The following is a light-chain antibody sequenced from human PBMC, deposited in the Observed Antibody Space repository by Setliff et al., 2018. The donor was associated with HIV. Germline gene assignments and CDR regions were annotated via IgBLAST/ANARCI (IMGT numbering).Light chain of an antibody. CDR1: QSVSSTY. J-gene: IGKJ2*01. Sequence: EIVLTQSPGALSLSPGEEVTLSCRASQSVSSTYFAWYRRKRGQAPRLLIYGGSTRASATPDRFSGSGSGTNFTLTISRLEPEDFAVYFCQQYGTSPYTFGQGTKVDIK. V-gene: IGKV3-20*01. CDR2: GGS. CDR3: QQYGTSPYT.